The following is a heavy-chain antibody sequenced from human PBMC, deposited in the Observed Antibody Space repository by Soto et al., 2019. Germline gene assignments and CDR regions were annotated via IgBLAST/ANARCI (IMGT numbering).Heavy chain of an antibody. CDR3: AKAGYANDY. V-gene: IGHV3-23*01. J-gene: IGHJ4*02. CDR1: AFTFSTSA. CDR2: ISGSGGST. D-gene: IGHD5-18*01. Sequence: GGSSTLSCPLSAFTFSTSAMSWVRQAPGKGLEWVSAISGSGGSTYYADSVKGRFTISRDNSKNTLYLQMNSLRAEDTAVYYCAKAGYANDYWGQGTLVTVSS.